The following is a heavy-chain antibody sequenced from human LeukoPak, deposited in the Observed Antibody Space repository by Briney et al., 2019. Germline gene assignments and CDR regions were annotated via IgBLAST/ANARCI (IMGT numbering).Heavy chain of an antibody. CDR3: ALGYCGGGSCYAREYFQH. J-gene: IGHJ1*01. V-gene: IGHV4-31*03. CDR2: IYYSGST. CDR1: GGSISSGGYY. D-gene: IGHD2-15*01. Sequence: SQALSLTCTVSGGSISSGGYYWTWIRQHPGKGLEWIGYIYYSGSTYYNPSLKSRVTISVDTSKNQFSLRLSSVTAADTAVYYCALGYCGGGSCYAREYFQHWGQGTLVTVSS.